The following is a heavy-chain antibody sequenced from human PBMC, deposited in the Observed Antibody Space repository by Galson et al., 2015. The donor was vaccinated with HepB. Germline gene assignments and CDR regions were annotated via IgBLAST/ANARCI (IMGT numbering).Heavy chain of an antibody. Sequence: SVKVSCKASGYTFTGYYMHWVRQAPGQGLEWMGWINPNSGGTNYAQKFQGWVTMTRDTSISTAYMELSRLRSDGTAVYYCARSGSHYYSSFDYWGQGTLVTVSS. CDR3: ARSGSHYYSSFDY. J-gene: IGHJ4*02. CDR2: INPNSGGT. CDR1: GYTFTGYY. D-gene: IGHD1-26*01. V-gene: IGHV1-2*04.